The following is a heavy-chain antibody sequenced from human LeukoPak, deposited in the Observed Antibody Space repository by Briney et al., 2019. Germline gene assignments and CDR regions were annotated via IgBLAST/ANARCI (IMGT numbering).Heavy chain of an antibody. CDR3: ASDSRYFSGSGSYQHFWFDP. D-gene: IGHD3-10*01. Sequence: GGSLRLSCAASGFTFHLYWMHWVRHAPGKGLGWLSRISDDGTTTNYADSVKGRFIISRANAKNTLELQMSSLRVDDTAVYYCASDSRYFSGSGSYQHFWFDPWGQGTLVTVSS. V-gene: IGHV3-74*01. CDR1: GFTFHLYW. CDR2: ISDDGTTT. J-gene: IGHJ5*02.